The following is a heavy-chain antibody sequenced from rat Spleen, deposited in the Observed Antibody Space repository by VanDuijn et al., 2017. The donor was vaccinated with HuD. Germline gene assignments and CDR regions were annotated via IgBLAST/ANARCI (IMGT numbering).Heavy chain of an antibody. D-gene: IGHD1-2*01. V-gene: IGHV2-13*01. Sequence: QVQLKESGPALVQPSQTLSLTCTVSGFSLISYSVNWVRQPPGKGLEWMGGIWGDGSTNYNSALKSRLSISRDTSKSQVFLKMSSLQTEDTATYYCARAGSAAISLGNWFAYWGQGTLVTVSS. CDR2: IWGDGST. J-gene: IGHJ3*01. CDR3: ARAGSAAISLGNWFAY. CDR1: GFSLISYS.